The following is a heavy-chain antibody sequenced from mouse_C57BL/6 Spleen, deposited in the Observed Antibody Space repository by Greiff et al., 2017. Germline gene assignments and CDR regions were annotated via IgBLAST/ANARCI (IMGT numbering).Heavy chain of an antibody. V-gene: IGHV1-80*01. CDR3: ARSGYSNYEGVDY. CDR1: GYAFSSYW. D-gene: IGHD2-5*01. Sequence: VQLVESGAELVKPGASVKISCKASGYAFSSYWMNWVKQRPGKGLEWIGQIYPGDGDTNYNGKFKGKATLTADKSSSTAYMQLSSLTSEDSAVYFCARSGYSNYEGVDYWGQGTPLTVSS. CDR2: IYPGDGDT. J-gene: IGHJ2*01.